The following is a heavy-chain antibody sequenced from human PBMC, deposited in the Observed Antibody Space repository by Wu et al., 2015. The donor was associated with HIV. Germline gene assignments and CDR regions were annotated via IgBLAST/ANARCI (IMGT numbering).Heavy chain of an antibody. CDR1: GYTFTSYD. D-gene: IGHD6-19*01. V-gene: IGHV1-8*01. J-gene: IGHJ4*02. Sequence: VQLVQSGAEVKKPGASVKVSCKASGYTFTSYDINWVRQATGQGLEWMGWMNPNSGNTGYAQKFQGRVTMTRNTSIRTAYMELSSLRSEDTAIYYCARQRAYTSGWYIYDYWGQGTLVTVSS. CDR2: MNPNSGNT. CDR3: ARQRAYTSGWYIYDY.